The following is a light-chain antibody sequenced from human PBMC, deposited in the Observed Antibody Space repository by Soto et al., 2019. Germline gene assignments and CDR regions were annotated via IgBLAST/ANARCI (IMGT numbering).Light chain of an antibody. CDR1: QSVRSTY. CDR2: GAS. J-gene: IGKJ1*01. Sequence: EIVLTQSPGTMSLSPGERATLSCRASQSVRSTYLVWYQHKPGQAPRLLIYGASSMATGIPDRFSGSKSWTDFTLAINSLETGDFAVYYCHDQGTCLSALGEGTNVHI. CDR3: HDQGTCLSA. V-gene: IGKV3-20*01.